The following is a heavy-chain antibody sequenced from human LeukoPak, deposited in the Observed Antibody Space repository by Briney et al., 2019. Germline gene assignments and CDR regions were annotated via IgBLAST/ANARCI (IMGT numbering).Heavy chain of an antibody. Sequence: PGRSLRLSCAASGFTFDDYAMHWVRQAPGKGLEWVSGISWNSGSIGYADPVKGRFTISRDNAKNSLYLQMNSLRAEDTAVYYCARGSHSSSWSDFDYWGQGTLVTVSS. CDR1: GFTFDDYA. J-gene: IGHJ4*02. CDR2: ISWNSGSI. V-gene: IGHV3-9*01. D-gene: IGHD6-13*01. CDR3: ARGSHSSSWSDFDY.